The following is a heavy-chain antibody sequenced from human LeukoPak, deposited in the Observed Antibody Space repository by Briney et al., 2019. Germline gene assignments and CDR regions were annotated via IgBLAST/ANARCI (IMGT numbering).Heavy chain of an antibody. J-gene: IGHJ5*01. CDR1: GFTFSTYV. V-gene: IGHV3-23*01. Sequence: PGGSLRLSCAASGFTFSTYVMSWVRQVPAKGLEWVSAISTTTYYADFVEGRFTISRDNSKNTLYLQMNSLRAEDTAVYYCAKPIGPRYGDYHNSCFDSWGQGTLVTVSS. D-gene: IGHD4-17*01. CDR2: ISTTT. CDR3: AKPIGPRYGDYHNSCFDS.